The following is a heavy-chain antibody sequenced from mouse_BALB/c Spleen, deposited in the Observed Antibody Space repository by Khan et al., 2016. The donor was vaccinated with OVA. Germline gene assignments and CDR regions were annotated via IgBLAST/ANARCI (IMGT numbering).Heavy chain of an antibody. V-gene: IGHV1-77*01. D-gene: IGHD1-2*01. J-gene: IGHJ3*01. CDR2: ISPGSGDT. CDR3: ARRNYFGYTFAY. Sequence: VQLQESGAELARPGASVKLSCKASGYTFTDYYINWVKQRNGQGLEGIGEISPGSGDTYYNEKFKGKATLNADKSSTKAYMQLSSLTSSASAVYFCARRNYFGYTFAYWGQGTLVTVSA. CDR1: GYTFTDYY.